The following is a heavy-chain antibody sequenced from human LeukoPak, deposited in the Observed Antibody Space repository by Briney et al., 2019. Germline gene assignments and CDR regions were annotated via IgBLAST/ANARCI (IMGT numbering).Heavy chain of an antibody. CDR1: GFTFSSAW. CDR3: TTFASGATGM. D-gene: IGHD1-14*01. Sequence: PGGSLRLSCAASGFTFSSAWMSWVRQAPGKGLEWVGRIKSQTEGGTTDYAAPVKGRFTISRDDSTNTLYLQMNSLKTEDTAVYHCTTFASGATGMWGQGTLVTVSS. CDR2: IKSQTEGGTT. V-gene: IGHV3-15*01. J-gene: IGHJ4*02.